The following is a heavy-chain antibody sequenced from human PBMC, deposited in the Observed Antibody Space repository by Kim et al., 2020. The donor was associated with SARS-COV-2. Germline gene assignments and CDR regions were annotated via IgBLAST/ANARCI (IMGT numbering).Heavy chain of an antibody. CDR3: ARVLFAFDI. J-gene: IGHJ3*02. Sequence: GNTGYAQKCQGRVTMTRNTSISTAYMELSSLRSEDTAVYYCARVLFAFDIWGQGTMVTVSS. D-gene: IGHD3-10*01. V-gene: IGHV1-8*01. CDR2: GNT.